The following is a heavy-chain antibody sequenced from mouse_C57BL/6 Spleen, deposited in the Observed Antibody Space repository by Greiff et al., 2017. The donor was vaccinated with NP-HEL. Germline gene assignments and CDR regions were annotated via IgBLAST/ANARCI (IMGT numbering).Heavy chain of an antibody. CDR1: GYSFTGYY. D-gene: IGHD2-4*01. V-gene: IGHV1-42*01. CDR2: INPSTGGT. J-gene: IGHJ3*01. Sequence: EVQLQQSGPELVKPGASVKISCKASGYSFTGYYMNWVKQSPEKSLEWIGEINPSTGGTTYNQKFKAKATLTVDKSSSPAYMQLKSLTSEDSAVYYCARGDDYDGAWFAYWGQGTLVTVSA. CDR3: ARGDDYDGAWFAY.